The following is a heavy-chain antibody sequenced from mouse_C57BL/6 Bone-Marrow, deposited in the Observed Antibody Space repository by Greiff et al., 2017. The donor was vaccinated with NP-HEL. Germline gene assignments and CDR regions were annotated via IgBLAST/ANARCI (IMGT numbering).Heavy chain of an antibody. CDR3: ARATVVAPGYFDV. J-gene: IGHJ1*03. CDR2: ISSGSSTI. CDR1: GFTFSDYG. D-gene: IGHD1-1*01. V-gene: IGHV5-17*01. Sequence: EVKLMESGGGLVKPGGSLKLSCAASGFTFSDYGMHWVRQAPEKGLEWVAYISSGSSTIYYADTVKGRFTISRDNAKNTLFLQMTSLRSEDTAMYYCARATVVAPGYFDVWGTGTTVTVSS.